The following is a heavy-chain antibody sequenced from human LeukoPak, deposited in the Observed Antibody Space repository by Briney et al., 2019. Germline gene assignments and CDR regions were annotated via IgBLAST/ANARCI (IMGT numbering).Heavy chain of an antibody. CDR3: ARGDGYNFFDY. Sequence: PGGSLRLSCAVSGFSVTNNYMSWVRQAPGKGLEWVSVFYVGGATYYADSVKGRFTISRDNSENTLYLQMKSLRAEDTAVYYCARGDGYNFFDYRGQGTLVTVSS. J-gene: IGHJ4*02. V-gene: IGHV3-53*01. CDR2: FYVGGAT. D-gene: IGHD5-24*01. CDR1: GFSVTNNY.